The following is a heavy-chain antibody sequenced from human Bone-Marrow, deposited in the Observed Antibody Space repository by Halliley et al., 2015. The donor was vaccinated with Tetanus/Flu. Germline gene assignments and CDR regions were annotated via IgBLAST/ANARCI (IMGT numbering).Heavy chain of an antibody. Sequence: TLSLTCTVSGGSISSGGHYWSWIRQHPGKGLEWIGYIYYSGTTYYNKSLKSRITISVDTSTNQFSLKLSSVTAADTAVYYCARGLHYYNRGDYFDHWGQGTLVTVSS. CDR1: GGSISSGGHY. CDR3: ARGLHYYNRGDYFDH. V-gene: IGHV4-31*03. D-gene: IGHD3-22*01. J-gene: IGHJ4*02. CDR2: IYYSGTT.